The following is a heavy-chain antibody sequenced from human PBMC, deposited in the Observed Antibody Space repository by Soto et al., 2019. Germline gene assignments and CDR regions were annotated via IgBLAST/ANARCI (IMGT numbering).Heavy chain of an antibody. CDR1: GYAFTIYY. J-gene: IGHJ5*02. V-gene: IGHV1-46*01. CDR3: ARDVGSRYDFWSGYKYNWFDP. CDR2: INPSGGST. D-gene: IGHD3-3*01. Sequence: ASVKVSCKASGYAFTIYYMHWVRQAPGQGLEWMGIINPSGGSTSYAQKFQGRVTMTRDTSTSTVYMELSSLRSEDTAVYYCARDVGSRYDFWSGYKYNWFDPWGQGTLVTVSS.